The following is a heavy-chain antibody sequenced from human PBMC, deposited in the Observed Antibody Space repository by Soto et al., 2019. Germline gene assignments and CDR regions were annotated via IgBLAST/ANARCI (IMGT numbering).Heavy chain of an antibody. V-gene: IGHV3-7*01. CDR3: ARVGRSSAYFYYYMDV. CDR2: IKQDGSDI. J-gene: IGHJ6*03. D-gene: IGHD3-10*01. Sequence: EVQLVESGGGLFQPGGSLRLSCAASGFSFSEYWMNWVRQAPGKGPEWVTNIKQDGSDISYVDSVRGRFTTSRDNAKKSLFLQMNSLRVEDTAVYYCARVGRSSAYFYYYMDVWGKGTTVTVSS. CDR1: GFSFSEYW.